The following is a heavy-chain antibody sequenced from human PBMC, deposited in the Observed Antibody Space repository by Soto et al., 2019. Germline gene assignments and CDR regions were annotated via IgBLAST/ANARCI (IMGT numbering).Heavy chain of an antibody. CDR3: ARARGYDSPFDY. J-gene: IGHJ4*02. CDR2: IIPIFGTA. D-gene: IGHD1-20*01. V-gene: IGHV1-69*12. CDR1: GGTFSSYA. Sequence: QVQLVQSGAEVKKPGSSVKVSCKASGGTFSSYAISWVRQAPGPGLEWMGGIIPIFGTANYAQKFQGRVTITANESTRTAYMELSSLRAQDTAVDYCARARGYDSPFDYWGQGTLVTVSS.